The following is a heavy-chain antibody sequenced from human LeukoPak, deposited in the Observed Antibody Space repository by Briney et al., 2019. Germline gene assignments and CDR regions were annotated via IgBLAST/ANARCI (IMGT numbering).Heavy chain of an antibody. CDR1: GGSISNYY. J-gene: IGHJ4*02. V-gene: IGHV4-59*01. Sequence: PSETLSLTCTVSGGSISNYYWSWFRQPPGKGLEWIGYMYYSGSTNYNLSLKSRVTISVDTSKNQFSLKLSSVTAADTAVYYCASSHPICSNNDYYTPFDYWGQGTLVTVSS. CDR3: ASSHPICSNNDYYTPFDY. D-gene: IGHD3-3*01. CDR2: MYYSGST.